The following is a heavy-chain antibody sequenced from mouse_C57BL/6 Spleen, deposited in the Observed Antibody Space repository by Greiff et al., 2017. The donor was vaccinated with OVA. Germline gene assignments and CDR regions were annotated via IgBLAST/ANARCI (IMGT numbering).Heavy chain of an antibody. V-gene: IGHV1-50*01. CDR3: ATSLYGNYEAY. CDR1: GYTFTSYW. Sequence: QVQLQQPGAELVKPGASVKLSCKASGYTFTSYWMQWVKQRPGQGLEWIGEIDPSDSYTNYNQKFKGKATLTVDTSSSTAYMQLSSLTSEDSAVYYCATSLYGNYEAYWGQGTLVTVSA. D-gene: IGHD2-1*01. CDR2: IDPSDSYT. J-gene: IGHJ3*01.